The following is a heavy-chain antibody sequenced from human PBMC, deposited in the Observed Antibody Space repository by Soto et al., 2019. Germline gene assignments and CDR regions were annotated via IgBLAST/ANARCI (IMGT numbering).Heavy chain of an antibody. Sequence: QVQLVQSGAEVKKPGSSLKVSCKTSGVTFSTSGISWVRQGPGQGLEWMGGIIPLFGTPKYARKFQGRVSITADDAATTTYLELSGLSSDDPAIYYCARVSPSNCGGGNCYRLDSYFDSWGQGSQVVVSS. V-gene: IGHV1-69*01. CDR1: GVTFSTSG. D-gene: IGHD2-21*01. CDR3: ARVSPSNCGGGNCYRLDSYFDS. CDR2: IIPLFGTP. J-gene: IGHJ4*03.